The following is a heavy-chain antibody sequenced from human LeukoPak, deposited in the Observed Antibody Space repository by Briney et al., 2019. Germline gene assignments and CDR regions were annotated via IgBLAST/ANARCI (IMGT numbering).Heavy chain of an antibody. V-gene: IGHV1-2*02. CDR1: GYTFSGFY. Sequence: ASLKVSCKASGYTFSGFYIYWVRQAPGQGLEWMGWINPNSGGTNYAQKFQGRVTMTRDTSISTAYMELSRLRSDDTAVYYCARDLGDIVVVPAAMPIWGQGTLVTVSS. D-gene: IGHD2-2*01. J-gene: IGHJ4*02. CDR3: ARDLGDIVVVPAAMPI. CDR2: INPNSGGT.